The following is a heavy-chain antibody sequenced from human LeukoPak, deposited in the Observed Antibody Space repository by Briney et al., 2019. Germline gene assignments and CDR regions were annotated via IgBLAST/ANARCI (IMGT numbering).Heavy chain of an antibody. D-gene: IGHD3-10*01. CDR2: IRFDGTHK. CDR1: GFTFTNYG. J-gene: IGHJ4*02. V-gene: IGHV3-30*02. Sequence: GRSLRLSCVASGFTFTNYGMHWVRQAPGKGLEWVAFIRFDGTHKYYADSVKGRFTISRDNSKNTLYLQMNSLTTDDTAVYYCPTPSSLRYGSGSPDYWGQGTLVTVSS. CDR3: PTPSSLRYGSGSPDY.